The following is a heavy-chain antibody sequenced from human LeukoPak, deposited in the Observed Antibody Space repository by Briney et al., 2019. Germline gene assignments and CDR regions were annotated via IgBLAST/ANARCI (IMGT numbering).Heavy chain of an antibody. CDR2: IYHSGST. CDR1: GYSISSGYY. J-gene: IGHJ4*02. Sequence: SETLSLTCTVSGYSISSGYYWGWTRQPPGKGLEWIGSIYHSGSTYYNPSLKSRVTISVDTSKNQFSLKLSSVTAADTAVYYCARGDGGYSYGQNPYFDYWGQGTLVTVSS. D-gene: IGHD5-18*01. CDR3: ARGDGGYSYGQNPYFDY. V-gene: IGHV4-38-2*02.